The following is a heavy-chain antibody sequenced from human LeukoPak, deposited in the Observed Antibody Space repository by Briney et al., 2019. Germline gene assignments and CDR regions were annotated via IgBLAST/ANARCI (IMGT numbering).Heavy chain of an antibody. V-gene: IGHV4-59*01. CDR3: ARGAKTTTKTSYFDY. D-gene: IGHD1-7*01. Sequence: PSETLSLTCTVSGGSISSYYWSWIRQPPGKGLEWIGYIYYSGSTNYNPSLKSRVTISVDTSKNQFSLKLSSVTAADTAVYYCARGAKTTTKTSYFDYWGQRTLVTVSS. CDR1: GGSISSYY. CDR2: IYYSGST. J-gene: IGHJ4*02.